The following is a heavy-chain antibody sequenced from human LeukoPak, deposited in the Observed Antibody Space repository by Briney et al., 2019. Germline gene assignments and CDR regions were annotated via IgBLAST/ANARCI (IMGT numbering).Heavy chain of an antibody. Sequence: PSETLSLTCGVYGGSFCGFYWTWIRHPPGKGLEWIGDIYHSGSTNYNPSLKSRVTISVDTSKNQFSLKLSSVAAADTAVYYCARDDCSTSFICDYWSQGTLVTVSS. J-gene: IGHJ4*02. CDR2: IYHSGST. V-gene: IGHV4-34*01. D-gene: IGHD2-2*01. CDR1: GGSFCGFY. CDR3: ARDDCSTSFICDY.